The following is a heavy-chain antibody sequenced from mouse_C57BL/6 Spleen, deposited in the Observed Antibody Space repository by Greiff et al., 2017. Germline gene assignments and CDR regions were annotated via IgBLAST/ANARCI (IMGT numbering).Heavy chain of an antibody. J-gene: IGHJ2*01. CDR3: GRIYYYGRDY. D-gene: IGHD1-1*01. V-gene: IGHV1-26*01. Sequence: EVQLQQSGPELVKPGASVKISCKASGYTFTDYYMNWVKQSHGKSLEWIGDINPNNGGTSYNQKFKGKATLTVDKSSSTAYMERRSLTSEDSAVYYWGRIYYYGRDYWGQGTTLTVSS. CDR1: GYTFTDYY. CDR2: INPNNGGT.